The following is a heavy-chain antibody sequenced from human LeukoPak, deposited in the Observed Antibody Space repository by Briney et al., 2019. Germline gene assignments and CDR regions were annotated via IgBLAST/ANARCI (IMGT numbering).Heavy chain of an antibody. D-gene: IGHD3-22*01. CDR1: GGTFSSYA. CDR3: ARVEGTMIVVD. J-gene: IGHJ4*02. V-gene: IGHV1-69*05. CDR2: IIPIFGTA. Sequence: SVKVSCKASGGTFSSYAISWLRQAPGQGLEWMGRIIPIFGTADYAQKFQGRVTITTDESTSTAYMELSSLRSEDTAVYYCARVEGTMIVVDWGQGTLVTVSS.